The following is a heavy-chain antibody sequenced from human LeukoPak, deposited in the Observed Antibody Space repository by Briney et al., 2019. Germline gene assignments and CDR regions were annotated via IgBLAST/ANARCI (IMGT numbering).Heavy chain of an antibody. V-gene: IGHV3-23*01. CDR1: GFTFSSYA. Sequence: GGSLRLSCAASGFTFSSYAMSWVRQAPGKGLEWVSAISGSGGSTYYADSVKGRFTISRDNSKNTLYLQMNSLRAEDTAVHYCAKDEAKIVATPLDYWGQGTLVTVSS. J-gene: IGHJ4*02. CDR3: AKDEAKIVATPLDY. CDR2: ISGSGGST. D-gene: IGHD5-12*01.